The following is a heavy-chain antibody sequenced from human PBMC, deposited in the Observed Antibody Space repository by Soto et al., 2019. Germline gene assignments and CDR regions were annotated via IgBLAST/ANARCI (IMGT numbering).Heavy chain of an antibody. CDR3: AKVGFDY. Sequence: GGSLRLSCAACGFTFGSYGMHWVRQAPGKGLEWVSVISYDGSNKYYADSVKGRFTISRDNCKNTLYLQMNSLRAEDTAVAYCAKVGFDYSGQGTLVTVSS. V-gene: IGHV3-30*18. D-gene: IGHD3-10*01. CDR1: GFTFGSYG. CDR2: ISYDGSNK. J-gene: IGHJ4*02.